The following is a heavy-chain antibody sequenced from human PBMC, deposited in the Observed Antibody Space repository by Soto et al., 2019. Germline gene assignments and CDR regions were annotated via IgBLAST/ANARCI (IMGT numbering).Heavy chain of an antibody. D-gene: IGHD4-17*01. CDR1: GGSISSYY. Sequence: PSETLSLTCTVSGGSISSYYWSWIRQPPGKGLEWIGYIYYSGSTNYNPSLKSRVTISVDTSKNQFSLKPSSVTAADTAVYYCARGDYGGIDYWGQGTLVTVSS. CDR3: ARGDYGGIDY. CDR2: IYYSGST. V-gene: IGHV4-59*01. J-gene: IGHJ4*02.